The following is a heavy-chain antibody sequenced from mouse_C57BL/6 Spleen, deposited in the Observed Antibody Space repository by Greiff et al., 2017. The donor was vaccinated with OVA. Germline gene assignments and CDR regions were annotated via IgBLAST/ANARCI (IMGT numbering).Heavy chain of an antibody. CDR3: ARGNLIGYFDV. V-gene: IGHV3-6*01. J-gene: IGHJ1*03. D-gene: IGHD2-4*01. Sequence: VQLQESGPGLVKPSQSLSLTCSVTGYSITSGYYWNWIRQFPGNKLEWMGYISYDGSNNYNPSLKNRISITRDTSKNQFFLKLNSVTTEDTATYYCARGNLIGYFDVWGTGTTVTVSS. CDR2: ISYDGSN. CDR1: GYSITSGYY.